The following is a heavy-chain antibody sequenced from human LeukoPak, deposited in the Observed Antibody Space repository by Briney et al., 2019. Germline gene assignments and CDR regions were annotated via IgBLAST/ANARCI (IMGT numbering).Heavy chain of an antibody. CDR3: ARAPPLYYDFWSGYSGFDY. V-gene: IGHV1-69*13. J-gene: IGHJ4*02. CDR1: GGTFSSYA. CDR2: IIPIFGTA. Sequence: ASVKVSCKASGGTFSSYAISWVRQAPGQGLEWMGGIIPIFGTANYAQKFQGRVTITADESTSTAYMELSSLRSEDTAVYYCARAPPLYYDFWSGYSGFDYWGQGTLVTVSS. D-gene: IGHD3-3*01.